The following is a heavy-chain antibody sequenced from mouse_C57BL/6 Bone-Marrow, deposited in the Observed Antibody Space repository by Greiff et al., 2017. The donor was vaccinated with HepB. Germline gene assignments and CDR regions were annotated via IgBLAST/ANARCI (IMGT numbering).Heavy chain of an antibody. D-gene: IGHD1-1*01. J-gene: IGHJ2*01. Sequence: EVHLVESGGGLVKPGGSLKLSCAASGFTFSDYGMHWVRQAPEKGLEWVAYISSGSSTIYYADTVKGRFTISRDNAKNTLFLQMTSLRSEDTAMYYCARGGTVVARDYFDYWGQGTTLTVSS. CDR2: ISSGSSTI. V-gene: IGHV5-17*01. CDR3: ARGGTVVARDYFDY. CDR1: GFTFSDYG.